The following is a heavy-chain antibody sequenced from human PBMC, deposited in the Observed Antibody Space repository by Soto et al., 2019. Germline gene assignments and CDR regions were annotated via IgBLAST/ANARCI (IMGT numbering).Heavy chain of an antibody. V-gene: IGHV4-28*01. CDR1: GYSITNVNW. CDR3: ARSPYADALDI. J-gene: IGHJ3*02. CDR2: IFHSGTT. D-gene: IGHD2-2*01. Sequence: QVQLQESGPGLVKPSDTLSLTCAVSGYSITNVNWWAWLRQPPGKGLEWIGYIFHSGTTHYNPSLKSRVTMSVDTSKNQFSLKVDSLTAEDTAVYYCARSPYADALDIWGQGTMVTVSS.